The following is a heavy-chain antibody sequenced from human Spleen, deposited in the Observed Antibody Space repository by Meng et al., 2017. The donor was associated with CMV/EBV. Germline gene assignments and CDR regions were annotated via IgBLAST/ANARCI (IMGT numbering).Heavy chain of an antibody. CDR1: GFTFSNYE. D-gene: IGHD3/OR15-3a*01. CDR2: ISSSGTTI. Sequence: GGSLRLSCAASGFTFSNYEMNWVRQAPGKGLEWLSYISSSGTTIYYADSVKGRFTISRDNANNSLYLQMNSLRAEDTAVYYCARDASGLIPHGSFYYYYYGMDVWGQGTTVTVSS. V-gene: IGHV3-48*03. J-gene: IGHJ6*02. CDR3: ARDASGLIPHGSFYYYYYGMDV.